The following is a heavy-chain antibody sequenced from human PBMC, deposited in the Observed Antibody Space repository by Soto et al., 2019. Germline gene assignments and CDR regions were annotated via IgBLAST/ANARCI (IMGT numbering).Heavy chain of an antibody. V-gene: IGHV1-8*02. Sequence: ASVQVSCQASGYTFTSYDINWFRHATVQGREWMGWMNPNSGNTGYAQKFQGRVTMTRNTSISTAYMELSSLRSEDTAVYYCARGIGYCSSTSCSDDAFDIWGQGTMVTVSS. CDR1: GYTFTSYD. CDR2: MNPNSGNT. J-gene: IGHJ3*02. CDR3: ARGIGYCSSTSCSDDAFDI. D-gene: IGHD2-2*03.